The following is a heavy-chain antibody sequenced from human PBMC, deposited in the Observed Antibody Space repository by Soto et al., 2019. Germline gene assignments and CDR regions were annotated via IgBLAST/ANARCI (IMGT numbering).Heavy chain of an antibody. CDR2: ISAYNGNT. CDR3: ARDVVLRFLEWSLYGMDV. D-gene: IGHD3-3*01. Sequence: EXSVKVSFNASGYTFTSYGISLVRHSPGQGLEWMGWISAYNGNTNYAQKLQGRVTMTTDTSTSTAYMELRSLRSDDTDVYYCARDVVLRFLEWSLYGMDVWGQGTTVTVS. CDR1: GYTFTSYG. V-gene: IGHV1-18*01. J-gene: IGHJ6*02.